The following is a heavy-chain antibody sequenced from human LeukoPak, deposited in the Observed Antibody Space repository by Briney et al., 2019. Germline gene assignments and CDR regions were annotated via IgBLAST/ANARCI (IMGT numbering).Heavy chain of an antibody. V-gene: IGHV3-23*01. Sequence: GGSLRLSCAASGFTFSSYAMSWVRQAPGKGLEWVSAISGSGGSTYYADSVKGWFTISRDNSKNTLYLQMNSLRAEDTAVYYCAKDVSSGYYRPSYFDYWGQGTLVTVSS. CDR3: AKDVSSGYYRPSYFDY. D-gene: IGHD3-22*01. J-gene: IGHJ4*02. CDR1: GFTFSSYA. CDR2: ISGSGGST.